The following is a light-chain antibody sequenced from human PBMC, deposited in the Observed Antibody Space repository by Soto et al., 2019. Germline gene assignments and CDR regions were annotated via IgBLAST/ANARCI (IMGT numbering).Light chain of an antibody. Sequence: QSVLTQPASVSGSPGQSITISCTGTSSDVGTYTLVSWYQHHPGKAPKLVIYEVNKRPAGVSKRFSGSKSGDTASLTISGLQAEEEADYYCSSYSGPTTLYVFGDGTKVIV. CDR2: EVN. CDR3: SSYSGPTTLYV. CDR1: SSDVGTYTL. V-gene: IGLV2-23*02. J-gene: IGLJ1*01.